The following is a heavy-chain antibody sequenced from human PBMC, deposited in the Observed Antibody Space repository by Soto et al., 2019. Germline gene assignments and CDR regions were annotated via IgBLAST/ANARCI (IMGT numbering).Heavy chain of an antibody. Sequence: ASVKVSCKASGYPFTGPYIYWVRQAPGQGLEWMGWINPSSGGTELAEKFQGRVTVNRDTYIRTVFLELKSLTSDDTGVYFCARDFRTYSHGVDVWGQGTAVIVSS. CDR2: INPSSGGT. V-gene: IGHV1-2*02. J-gene: IGHJ6*02. CDR3: ARDFRTYSHGVDV. CDR1: GYPFTGPY. D-gene: IGHD4-4*01.